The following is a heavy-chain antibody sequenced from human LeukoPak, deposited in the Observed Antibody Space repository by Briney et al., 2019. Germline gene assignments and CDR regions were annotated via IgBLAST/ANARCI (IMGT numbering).Heavy chain of an antibody. D-gene: IGHD6-13*01. CDR2: INHSGST. Sequence: SETLSLTCAVYGGSFSGYYWSWIRQPPGKGLEWIGEINHSGSTNYNPSLKSRVTISVDTSKNQFSLKLSSVTAADTAVYYRARVGYSSSWSFDYWGQGTLVTVSS. CDR1: GGSFSGYY. V-gene: IGHV4-34*01. CDR3: ARVGYSSSWSFDY. J-gene: IGHJ4*02.